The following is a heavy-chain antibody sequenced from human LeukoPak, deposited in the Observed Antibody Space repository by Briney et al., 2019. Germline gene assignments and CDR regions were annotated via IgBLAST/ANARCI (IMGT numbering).Heavy chain of an antibody. Sequence: PSETLSLTCTVSGGSISSYYWNWIRQPAGKGLEWIGRIYTSGSTNYNPSLKSRVSMSADTSKNQFSLKLSSVTAADTAVYYCARVRLRSTGEGGWFDPWGQETLVTVSS. CDR1: GGSISSYY. CDR3: ARVRLRSTGEGGWFDP. D-gene: IGHD1-1*01. J-gene: IGHJ5*02. CDR2: IYTSGST. V-gene: IGHV4-4*07.